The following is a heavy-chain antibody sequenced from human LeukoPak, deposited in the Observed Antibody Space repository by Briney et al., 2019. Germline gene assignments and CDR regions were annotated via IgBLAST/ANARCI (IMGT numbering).Heavy chain of an antibody. CDR1: GYTFTSYG. D-gene: IGHD3-22*01. CDR3: ARGGPRDDYYDSSGYSRASDY. Sequence: GASVKVSCKASGYTFTSYGISWVRQAPGQGLEWMGWISAYNGKTNYAQKLQGRVTMTTDTSTSTAYMELRSLRSDDTAVYYCARGGPRDDYYDSSGYSRASDYWGQGTLVTVSS. V-gene: IGHV1-18*01. J-gene: IGHJ4*02. CDR2: ISAYNGKT.